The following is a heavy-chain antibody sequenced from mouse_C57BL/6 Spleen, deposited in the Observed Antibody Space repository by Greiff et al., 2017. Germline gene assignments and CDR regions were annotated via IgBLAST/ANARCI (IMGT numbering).Heavy chain of an antibody. Sequence: QVQLQQPGAELVMPGASVKLSCKASGYTFTSYWMHWVKQRPGQGLEWIGEIDPSDSYTNYNQKFKGKSTLTVDKSSSTAYMQLSSLTSEDSAVYYCVIYYGNPFDYWGQGTTLTVSS. CDR3: VIYYGNPFDY. CDR2: IDPSDSYT. J-gene: IGHJ2*01. V-gene: IGHV1-69*01. D-gene: IGHD2-1*01. CDR1: GYTFTSYW.